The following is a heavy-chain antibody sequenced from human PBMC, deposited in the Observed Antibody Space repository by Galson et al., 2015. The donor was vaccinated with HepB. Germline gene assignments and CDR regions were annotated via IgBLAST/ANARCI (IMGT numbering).Heavy chain of an antibody. CDR2: IYDDGST. Sequence: SLRLSCAASGFTVSSNYMSWVRQAPGKGLEWVSVIYDDGSTYYADSVKGRFTISRDNSKNTLYLQMNSLRAEDTAVYYCANQRWLLDYWGQGTLVTVSS. CDR1: GFTVSSNY. D-gene: IGHD5-24*01. CDR3: ANQRWLLDY. V-gene: IGHV3-53*01. J-gene: IGHJ4*02.